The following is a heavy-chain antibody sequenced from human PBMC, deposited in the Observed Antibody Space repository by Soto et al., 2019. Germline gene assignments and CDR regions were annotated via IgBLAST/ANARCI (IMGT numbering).Heavy chain of an antibody. D-gene: IGHD3-3*01. CDR3: ARRSSNYDFWSGYQFDY. J-gene: IGHJ4*02. CDR1: GGSISSYY. Sequence: NPSETLSLTCTVSGGSISSYYWSWIRQPPGKGLEWIGYIYYSGSTNYNPSLKSRVTISVDTSKNQFSLKLSSVTAADTAVYYCARRSSNYDFWSGYQFDYWGQGTLVTVSS. CDR2: IYYSGST. V-gene: IGHV4-59*08.